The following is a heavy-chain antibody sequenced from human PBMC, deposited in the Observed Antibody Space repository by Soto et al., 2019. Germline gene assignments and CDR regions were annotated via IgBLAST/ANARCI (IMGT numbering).Heavy chain of an antibody. J-gene: IGHJ4*02. CDR2: IYSNGST. V-gene: IGHV4-4*07. D-gene: IGHD5-18*01. CDR3: ARGYSYGLLDY. CDR1: GGSISSYY. Sequence: SETLSLTCTVFGGSISSYYWSWIRQPAGKGLEWIGRIYSNGSTNYSPSLKSRVTMSVDTSKNQFSLKVNSVTAADTAVYYCARGYSYGLLDYWGQGXLVTVYS.